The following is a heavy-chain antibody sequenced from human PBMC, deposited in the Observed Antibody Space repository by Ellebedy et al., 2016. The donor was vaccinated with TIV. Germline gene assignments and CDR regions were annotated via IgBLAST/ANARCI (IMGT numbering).Heavy chain of an antibody. V-gene: IGHV1-24*01. CDR1: GYTFTGYY. Sequence: ASVKVSXXASGYTFTGYYMHWVRQAPGQGLEWMGGFDPEDGETIYAQKFQGRVTMTEDTSTDTAYMELSSLRSEDTAVYYCATDRRRWSAVAGAFDIWGQGTMVTVSS. CDR2: FDPEDGET. CDR3: ATDRRRWSAVAGAFDI. D-gene: IGHD6-19*01. J-gene: IGHJ3*02.